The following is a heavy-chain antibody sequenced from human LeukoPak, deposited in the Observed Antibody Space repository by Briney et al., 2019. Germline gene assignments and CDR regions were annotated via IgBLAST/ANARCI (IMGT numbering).Heavy chain of an antibody. CDR2: ININNGNT. V-gene: IGHV1-18*01. D-gene: IGHD3-10*01. Sequence: ASVKVSCKASGYTFSNYGLSWVRQAPGQGLEWMGWININNGNTIYAQNIEDTVSMTTDRSTNTTFLELQNLRFDDTAIYYCATVSYGSGTYHRIFDSWGQGTLVIISS. CDR3: ATVSYGSGTYHRIFDS. CDR1: GYTFSNYG. J-gene: IGHJ4*02.